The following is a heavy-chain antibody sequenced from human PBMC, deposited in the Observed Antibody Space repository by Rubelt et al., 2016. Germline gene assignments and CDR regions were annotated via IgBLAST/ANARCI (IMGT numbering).Heavy chain of an antibody. D-gene: IGHD3-22*01. V-gene: IGHV5-10-1*01. J-gene: IGHJ5*02. CDR3: ARQHNLDFGSYDSSGYRDWFDP. Sequence: WVRQMPGKGLEWMGRIDPSDSYTNYSPSFQGHVTISADKSISTAYLQWSSLKASDTAMYYCARQHNLDFGSYDSSGYRDWFDPWGQGTLVTVSS. CDR2: IDPSDSYT.